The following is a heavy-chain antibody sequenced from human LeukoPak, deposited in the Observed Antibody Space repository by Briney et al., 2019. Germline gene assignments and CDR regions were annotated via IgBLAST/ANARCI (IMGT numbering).Heavy chain of an antibody. CDR3: ARRVPATAPPAWFDP. CDR2: IIPIFGTA. J-gene: IGHJ5*02. CDR1: GGTLSSYA. Sequence: SVKVSCKASGGTLSSYAISWVRQAPGQGLEWMGGIIPIFGTANYAQKFQGRVTITADKSTSTAYMELSSLRSEDTAVYYCARRVPATAPPAWFDPWGQGTLVTVSS. D-gene: IGHD2-2*01. V-gene: IGHV1-69*06.